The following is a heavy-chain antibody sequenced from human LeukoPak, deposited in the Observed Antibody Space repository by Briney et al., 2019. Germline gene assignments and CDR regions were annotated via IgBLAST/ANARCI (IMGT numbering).Heavy chain of an antibody. J-gene: IGHJ5*01. CDR1: GYTFTAYY. Sequence: ASVKVSCKASGYTFTAYYVHWVRQAPGQGLEWMGIINPSGGSTTYAQNFQGRVTMTRDTSTDTVYMELNSLKSDDTAVYFCARGYDGATMLNYLDSWGQGTLVTVSS. V-gene: IGHV1-46*01. D-gene: IGHD2-8*01. CDR3: ARGYDGATMLNYLDS. CDR2: INPSGGST.